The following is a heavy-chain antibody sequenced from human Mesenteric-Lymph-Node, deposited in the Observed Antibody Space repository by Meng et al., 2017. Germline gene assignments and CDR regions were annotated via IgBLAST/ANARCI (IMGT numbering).Heavy chain of an antibody. J-gene: IGHJ2*01. CDR1: GGSFSGNY. D-gene: IGHD6-13*01. V-gene: IGHV4-34*01. CDR2: IYHSGST. Sequence: QLKQCVACLLSPPETLSLTGAVYGGSFSGNYWSWIRQPPGKGLEWIGEIYHSGSTNYNPSLKSRVTISVDTSKNQFSLKLSSVTAADTAVYYCARVLAAAGFDLWGRGTLVTVSS. CDR3: ARVLAAAGFDL.